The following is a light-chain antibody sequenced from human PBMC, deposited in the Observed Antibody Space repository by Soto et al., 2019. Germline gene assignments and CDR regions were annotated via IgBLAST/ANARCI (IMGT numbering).Light chain of an antibody. J-gene: IGLJ1*01. V-gene: IGLV1-47*01. CDR1: ISNIGTNY. Sequence: QSALTQPPSVSGTPGQRVTISCSGGISNIGTNYVHWFQQLPGTAPKVLSNRDNQRPSGVPDRFSGSKSGTSASLAISGLQYEDEAEYYCAAWDDTVRSYVFGTGTKLTVL. CDR3: AAWDDTVRSYV. CDR2: RDN.